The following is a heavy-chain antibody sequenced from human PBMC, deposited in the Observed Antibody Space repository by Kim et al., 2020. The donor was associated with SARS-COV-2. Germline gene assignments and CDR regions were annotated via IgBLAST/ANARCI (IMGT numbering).Heavy chain of an antibody. D-gene: IGHD3-3*01. CDR2: ISYDGSNK. CDR1: GFTFSSYG. Sequence: GGSLRLSCAASGFTFSSYGMHWVRQAPSKGLEWVAVISYDGSNKYYADSVKGRFTISRDNSKNTLYLQMNSLRAEDTAVYYCAKGAYDFWSGPKTGYYYG. V-gene: IGHV3-30*18. J-gene: IGHJ6*01. CDR3: AKGAYDFWSGPKTGYYYG.